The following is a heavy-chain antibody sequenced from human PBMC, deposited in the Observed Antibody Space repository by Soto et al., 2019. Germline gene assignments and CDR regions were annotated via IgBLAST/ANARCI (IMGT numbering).Heavy chain of an antibody. CDR1: GFTISTYA. J-gene: IGHJ2*01. Sequence: QVQLVESGGGVVQPGRSLRLSCTASGFTISTYAMQWVRQAPGKGLEWVAVVSSEGGTQFYADSVKGRFTISRDNSKNSLYLQMSSLTTEDAAIYYCARENYYGGHVIGSLDLWGRGTLVSVSS. CDR3: ARENYYGGHVIGSLDL. V-gene: IGHV3-30-3*01. D-gene: IGHD3-22*01. CDR2: VSSEGGTQ.